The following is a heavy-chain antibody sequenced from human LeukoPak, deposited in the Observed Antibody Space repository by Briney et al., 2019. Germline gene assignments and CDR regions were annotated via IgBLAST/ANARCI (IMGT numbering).Heavy chain of an antibody. CDR3: ATARYYDILTGVFDY. CDR2: IIPILGIA. J-gene: IGHJ4*02. V-gene: IGHV1-69*04. Sequence: SVKVSCKASGGTFSSYAISWVRQAPGQGLEWMGRIIPILGIANYAQKLQGRVTMTTDTSTSTAYMELRSLRSDDTAVYYCATARYYDILTGVFDYWGQGTLVTVSS. D-gene: IGHD3-9*01. CDR1: GGTFSSYA.